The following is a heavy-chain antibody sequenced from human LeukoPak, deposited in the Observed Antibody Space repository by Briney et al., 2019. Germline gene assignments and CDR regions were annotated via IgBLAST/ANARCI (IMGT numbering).Heavy chain of an antibody. CDR2: ISSSGSTI. J-gene: IGHJ6*03. CDR1: GFTFSDYY. D-gene: IGHD1-20*01. V-gene: IGHV3-11*04. CDR3: ATTTGITGTHYYMDV. Sequence: PGGSLRLSCAASGFTFSDYYMSWIRQAPGKGLEWVSYISSSGSTIYYADSVKGRFTISRDNAKNSLYLQMNSLRAEDTAVYYCATTTGITGTHYYMDVWGKGTTVTISS.